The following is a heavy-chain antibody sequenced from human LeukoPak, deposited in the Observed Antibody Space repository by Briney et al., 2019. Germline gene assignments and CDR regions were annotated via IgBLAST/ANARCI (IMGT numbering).Heavy chain of an antibody. V-gene: IGHV4-38-2*02. J-gene: IGHJ4*02. CDR3: ARGTGLHFDY. CDR2: IYHSGNT. D-gene: IGHD1-1*01. Sequence: SETLSLTCTVSSYSISSGYYWGWIRQPPGKGLEWIGSIYHSGNTYYNPSLKSRLTISLDTSKNQFSLKLSSVTAADTAVYYCARGTGLHFDYWGQGTLVTVSS. CDR1: SYSISSGYY.